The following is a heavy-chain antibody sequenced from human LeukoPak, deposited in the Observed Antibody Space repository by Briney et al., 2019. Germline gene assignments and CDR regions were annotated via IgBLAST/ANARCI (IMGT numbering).Heavy chain of an antibody. CDR1: GYTFTSSD. Sequence: ASVKVSCKASGYTFTSSDINWVRQATGQGLEWMGWMNPNSGNTGFAQKFQGRVTITRNTSISTAYMELSSLRSEDTAVYYCARGHNSNFYYYYMDVWGKGTTVTVSS. CDR2: MNPNSGNT. J-gene: IGHJ6*03. D-gene: IGHD4-11*01. V-gene: IGHV1-8*03. CDR3: ARGHNSNFYYYYMDV.